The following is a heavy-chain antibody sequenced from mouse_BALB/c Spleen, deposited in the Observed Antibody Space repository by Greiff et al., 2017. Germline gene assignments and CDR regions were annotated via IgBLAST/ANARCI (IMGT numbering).Heavy chain of an antibody. Sequence: QVQLQQSGPGLVQPSQSLSITCTVSGFSLTSYGVHWVRQSPGKGLEWLGVIWSGGSTDYNAAFISRLSISKDNSKSQVFFKMNSLQANDTAIYYCARSLYYGSRGGYAMDYRGQGTSVTVSS. CDR3: ARSLYYGSRGGYAMDY. V-gene: IGHV2-2*02. D-gene: IGHD1-1*01. CDR2: IWSGGST. CDR1: GFSLTSYG. J-gene: IGHJ4*01.